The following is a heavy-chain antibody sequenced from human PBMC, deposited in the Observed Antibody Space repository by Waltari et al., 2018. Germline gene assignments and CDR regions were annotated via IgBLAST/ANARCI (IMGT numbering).Heavy chain of an antibody. CDR1: GFTFDDYA. J-gene: IGHJ6*02. CDR2: ISWNSGSI. CDR3: ARDGPEYYSGFDV. Sequence: EVQLVESGGGLVQPGRSLRLSCAASGFTFDDYAMHWVRQAPGKGLEWVSGISWNSGSIGYADSVKGRFTISRDNAKNSLYLQMNSLRAEDTALYYCARDGPEYYSGFDVWGLGTTVIVS. V-gene: IGHV3-9*01.